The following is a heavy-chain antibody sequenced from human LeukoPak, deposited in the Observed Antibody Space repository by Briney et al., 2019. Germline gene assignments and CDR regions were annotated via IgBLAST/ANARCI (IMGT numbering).Heavy chain of an antibody. V-gene: IGHV4-59*08. CDR1: GGSLSSYY. CDR3: ARGYYYDSSGYYPFDY. J-gene: IGHJ4*02. Sequence: SETLSLTCTVSGGSLSSYYWSWIRQPPGKGLEWIGYIYYSGSTNYNPSLKSRVTISVDTSKNQFSLKLSSVTAADTAVYYCARGYYYDSSGYYPFDYWGQGTLVTVSS. D-gene: IGHD3-22*01. CDR2: IYYSGST.